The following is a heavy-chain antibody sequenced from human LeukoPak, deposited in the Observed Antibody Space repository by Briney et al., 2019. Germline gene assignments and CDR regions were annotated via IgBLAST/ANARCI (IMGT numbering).Heavy chain of an antibody. D-gene: IGHD3-22*01. CDR1: GITLSNYG. CDR3: AKRGVVIRVILVGFHKEAYYFDS. CDR2: ISDSGGST. J-gene: IGHJ4*02. Sequence: GGSLRLSCAVSGITLSNYGMSWVRQAPGKGLEWVAGISDSGGSTNYADSVKGRFTVSRDNPKNTLYLQMNSLRAEDTAVYFCAKRGVVIRVILVGFHKEAYYFDSWGQGTLVTVSS. V-gene: IGHV3-23*01.